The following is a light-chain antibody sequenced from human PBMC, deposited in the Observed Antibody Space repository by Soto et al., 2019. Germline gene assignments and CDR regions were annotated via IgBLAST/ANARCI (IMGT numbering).Light chain of an antibody. CDR2: WAS. CDR1: QSVLYSSNNKNY. J-gene: IGKJ1*01. V-gene: IGKV4-1*01. CDR3: QQYYSTPQK. Sequence: DIVMTQSPDSLAVSLGERATINCKSSQSVLYSSNNKNYLAWYQQKPGQPPKLLIYWASTRESGVPDRFSGSGSGTDFTLTISSLQAEDVAVYYCQQYYSTPQKFGQRTKV.